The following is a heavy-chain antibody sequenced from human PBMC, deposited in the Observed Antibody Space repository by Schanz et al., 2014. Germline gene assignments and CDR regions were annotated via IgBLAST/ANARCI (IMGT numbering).Heavy chain of an antibody. Sequence: EVQLVESGGELIQPGGSLRLSCEASGFTFSRYWMHWVRQAPGKGLEWVSRLNFDETYTSYADSVKGRFTISRDNAKNTVYLQMTSLRVEDTAVYFCASLIGTTSAHFYGMDVWGQGTTVTVSS. V-gene: IGHV3-74*01. CDR3: ASLIGTTSAHFYGMDV. D-gene: IGHD1-7*01. CDR1: GFTFSRYW. CDR2: LNFDETYT. J-gene: IGHJ6*02.